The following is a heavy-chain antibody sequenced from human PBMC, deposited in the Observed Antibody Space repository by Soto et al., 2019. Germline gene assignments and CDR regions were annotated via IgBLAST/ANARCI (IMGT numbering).Heavy chain of an antibody. V-gene: IGHV3-23*01. CDR2: IRGSGGST. CDR1: GFTLSSYA. J-gene: IGHJ2*01. D-gene: IGHD2-15*01. Sequence: EVQLLQSGGGLVQPGGSLRLSCASSGFTLSSYAMTWVRQAPGKGVEWVSVIRGSGGSTYYADSVKGRFTSSRDNSRNTVYLQMNSLRAEDTAVYFCAKDSDSRDRIFYYFDLWRRGTIVTVSS. CDR3: AKDSDSRDRIFYYFDL.